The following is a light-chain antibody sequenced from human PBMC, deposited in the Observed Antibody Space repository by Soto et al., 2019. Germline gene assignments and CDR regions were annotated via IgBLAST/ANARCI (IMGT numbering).Light chain of an antibody. CDR1: QSVSSY. J-gene: IGKJ4*01. CDR3: QHYLTWPLT. V-gene: IGKV3-11*01. CDR2: DAS. Sequence: EIVLTQSPATLSLSPGERATLSCRASQSVSSYLAWYQQKPGQAPRLLISDASNRATGIPARFSGSGSGTDFTLTISSLEPEDFAVYYCQHYLTWPLTFGGGTRVEI.